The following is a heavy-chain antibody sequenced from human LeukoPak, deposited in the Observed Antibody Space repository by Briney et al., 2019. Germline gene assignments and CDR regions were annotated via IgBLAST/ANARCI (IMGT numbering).Heavy chain of an antibody. CDR1: GFTFSSYA. V-gene: IGHV3-49*04. J-gene: IGHJ4*02. Sequence: GRSLRLSCAASGFTFSSYAMHWVRQAPGKGLEWVGFIRSKAYGGTTEYAASVKGRFTISRDDSKSIAYLQMNSLKTEDTAVYYCTRPYYYDSSGYPFYWGQGTLVTVSS. CDR2: IRSKAYGGTT. D-gene: IGHD3-22*01. CDR3: TRPYYYDSSGYPFY.